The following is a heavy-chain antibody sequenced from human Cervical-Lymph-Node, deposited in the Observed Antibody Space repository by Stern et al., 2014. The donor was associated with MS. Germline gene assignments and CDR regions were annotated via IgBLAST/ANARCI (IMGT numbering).Heavy chain of an antibody. D-gene: IGHD5-24*01. CDR3: SRDADGYSLVFGY. V-gene: IGHV4-30-4*01. CDR2: IHNSGTT. CDR1: GGSISSGEYY. Sequence: VQLVASGPGLVKPSQTLSLTCTVTGGSISSGEYYWSWIRPSPGQGLEWIGYIHNSGTTYYHPSLKSRVTISVDTSKNQFSLKLRSVTAADTAVYYCSRDADGYSLVFGYWGRGTLVTVSS. J-gene: IGHJ4*02.